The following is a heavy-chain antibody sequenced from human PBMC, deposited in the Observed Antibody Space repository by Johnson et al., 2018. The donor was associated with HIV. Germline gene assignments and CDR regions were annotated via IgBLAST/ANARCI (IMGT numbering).Heavy chain of an antibody. CDR3: VQGVPNPAGAFDM. CDR1: GFTFSSYA. V-gene: IGHV3-30*04. J-gene: IGHJ3*02. Sequence: QVQLVESGGGVVQPGRSLRLSCAASGFTFSSYAMHWVRQAPGKGLEWVAVISYDGSNKYYADSVKGRFTISKDNSKNTLYLQMNSLRPEDTAVYYCVQGVPNPAGAFDMWGQATMVTVSS. D-gene: IGHD6-19*01. CDR2: ISYDGSNK.